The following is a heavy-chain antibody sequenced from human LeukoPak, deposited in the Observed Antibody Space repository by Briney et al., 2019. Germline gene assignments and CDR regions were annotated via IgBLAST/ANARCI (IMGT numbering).Heavy chain of an antibody. D-gene: IGHD6-13*01. CDR1: GFTVSNNY. CDR3: ARVAAAGIFLPYYYYGMDV. Sequence: PGGSLRLSCEASGFTVSNNYLSWVRQAPGKGLEWVSVIYSEGSTYYADSVKGRFTISRDNSKNTLYLQMSSLRAEDTAVYYCARVAAAGIFLPYYYYGMDVWGQGTTVTVSS. V-gene: IGHV3-66*01. J-gene: IGHJ6*02. CDR2: IYSEGST.